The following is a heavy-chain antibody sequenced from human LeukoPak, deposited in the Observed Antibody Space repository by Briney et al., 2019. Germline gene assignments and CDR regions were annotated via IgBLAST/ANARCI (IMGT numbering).Heavy chain of an antibody. CDR3: ASRRYSSSWRKFDY. CDR1: GGSISSSSYY. J-gene: IGHJ4*02. V-gene: IGHV4-39*01. CDR2: INYRGNT. Sequence: SETLSLTCTVSGGSISSSSYYWGWIRQPPGKGLDWIGIINYRGNTYYNPSLKSRVTISVDTSKNQFSLKLSSVTAADTAVYYCASRRYSSSWRKFDYWGQGTLVTVSS. D-gene: IGHD6-13*01.